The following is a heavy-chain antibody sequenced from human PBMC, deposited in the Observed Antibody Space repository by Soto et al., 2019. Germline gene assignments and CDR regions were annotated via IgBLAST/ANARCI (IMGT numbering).Heavy chain of an antibody. D-gene: IGHD1-26*01. Sequence: QVQLVQSGAEVKKPGASVKVSCKASGYTFTGYAVSWVRQAPGQGLEWMGSITVYNGIKNYAQKFQGRVTMTTDTSTSTAFLDLRSLTSDDTAVYYCVRWVGAFDYWGQGTLVTVSS. CDR2: ITVYNGIK. V-gene: IGHV1-18*04. J-gene: IGHJ4*02. CDR1: GYTFTGYA. CDR3: VRWVGAFDY.